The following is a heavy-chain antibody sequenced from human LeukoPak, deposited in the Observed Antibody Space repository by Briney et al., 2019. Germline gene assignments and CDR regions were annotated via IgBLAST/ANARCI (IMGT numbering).Heavy chain of an antibody. V-gene: IGHV3-15*01. CDR1: GFTFSNAW. D-gene: IGHD3-22*01. Sequence: AGGSLGLSCAASGFTFSNAWMSWVRQAPGKGLEWVGRIKSKTDGGTTDYAAPVKGRFTISRDDSKNRLYLQMNSLKYEDTAVYYCTADVSDSSGYCHDYWGQGTLVTVSS. CDR3: TADVSDSSGYCHDY. J-gene: IGHJ4*02. CDR2: IKSKTDGGTT.